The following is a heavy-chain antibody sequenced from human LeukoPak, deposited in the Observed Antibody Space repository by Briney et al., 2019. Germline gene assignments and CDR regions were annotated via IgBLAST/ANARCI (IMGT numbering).Heavy chain of an antibody. D-gene: IGHD2-15*01. CDR3: ARQRCSGGSCYRVDQLYYMDV. J-gene: IGHJ6*03. CDR1: GDSINDHY. V-gene: IGHV4-4*09. Sequence: SETLSLTCTVSGDSINDHYWSWIRQPPGEGLEWIAYIYSSVSTNYNRSLKGRVTISIDRSKSQFSLKLTSVTAADAGVYYCARQRCSGGSCYRVDQLYYMDVWGKGTTGTV. CDR2: IYSSVST.